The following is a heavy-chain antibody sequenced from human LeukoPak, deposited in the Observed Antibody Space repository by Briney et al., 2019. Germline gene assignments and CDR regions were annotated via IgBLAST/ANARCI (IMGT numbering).Heavy chain of an antibody. J-gene: IGHJ2*01. CDR3: ARSAFAEGYFDL. Sequence: SETLSLTCIVSGDSINYYWWNWIRLPAGKGLEWIGRIKNSGGNNYNPSLKSRVTMSVDTSKNQFSLKLSSVTAADTAVYYCARSAFAEGYFDLWGRGTLVTASS. CDR1: GDSINYYW. CDR2: IKNSGGN. V-gene: IGHV4-4*07.